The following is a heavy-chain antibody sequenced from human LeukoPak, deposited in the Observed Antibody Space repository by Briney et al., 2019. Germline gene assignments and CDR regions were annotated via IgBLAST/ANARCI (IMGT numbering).Heavy chain of an antibody. D-gene: IGHD3-22*01. J-gene: IGHJ4*02. CDR2: ISAYNGNT. CDR1: GYSFTSYG. Sequence: GASVKVSYKDSGYSFTSYGISWVRQAPGQGLTGMGWISAYNGNTNYAQKLQGRVTMTTDTSTSTAYMELRSLRSDDTGVYYCARGNYDSSGYYFHFDYWGQGTLVTVSS. CDR3: ARGNYDSSGYYFHFDY. V-gene: IGHV1-18*01.